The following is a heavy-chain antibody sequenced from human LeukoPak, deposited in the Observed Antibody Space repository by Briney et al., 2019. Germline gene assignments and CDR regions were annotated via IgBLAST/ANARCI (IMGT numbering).Heavy chain of an antibody. J-gene: IGHJ5*02. CDR2: ISNYFGVT. Sequence: GASVNVSCKASGFRFSSFGVSWVRQAPGQGLEWMGWISNYFGVTHYAEKFEDRVTMTVDTSTTTVYMELRSLKYDDTAIYYCARDSDYSGNGNGDWFDHWAQGTVVTVSS. V-gene: IGHV1-18*04. CDR1: GFRFSSFG. CDR3: ARDSDYSGNGNGDWFDH. D-gene: IGHD4-11*01.